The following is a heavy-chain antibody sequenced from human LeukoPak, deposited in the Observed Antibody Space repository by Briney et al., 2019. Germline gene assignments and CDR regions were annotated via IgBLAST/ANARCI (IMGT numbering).Heavy chain of an antibody. Sequence: MASETLSLTCTVSGGSISSYYWSWIRQPPGKGLEWIGYIYHSGSTYYNPSLKSRVTISVDRSKNQFSLKLSSVTAADTAVYYCARQSAGGWFDPWGQGTLVTVSS. CDR1: GGSISSYY. J-gene: IGHJ5*02. CDR3: ARQSAGGWFDP. D-gene: IGHD1-26*01. V-gene: IGHV4-59*08. CDR2: IYHSGST.